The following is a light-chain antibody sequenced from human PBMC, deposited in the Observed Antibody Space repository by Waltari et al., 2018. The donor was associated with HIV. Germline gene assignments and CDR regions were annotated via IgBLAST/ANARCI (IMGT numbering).Light chain of an antibody. V-gene: IGLV2-14*01. CDR3: TSHTLTRILV. Sequence: QSALTHPASMSGSPGQSITLSCTGSRLDIRLYCFVSWYKHLPNTAPQLIIYGVDRRPPGITSRFSASKSGDVASLTISGLQAEDEADYYCTSHTLTRILVFGGGTRLTVL. J-gene: IGLJ3*02. CDR2: GVD. CDR1: RLDIRLYCF.